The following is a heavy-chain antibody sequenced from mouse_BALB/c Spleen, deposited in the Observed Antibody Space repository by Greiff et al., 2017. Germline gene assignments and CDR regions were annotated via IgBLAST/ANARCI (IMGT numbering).Heavy chain of an antibody. V-gene: IGHV1-7*01. CDR2: INPSTGYT. Sequence: QVHVKQSGAELAKPGASVKMSCKASGYTFTSYWMHWVKQRPGQGLEWIGYINPSTGYTEYNQKFKDKATLTADKSSSTAYMQLSSLTSEDSAVYYCARSGGYPWFAYWGQGTLVTVSA. D-gene: IGHD1-2*01. J-gene: IGHJ3*01. CDR3: ARSGGYPWFAY. CDR1: GYTFTSYW.